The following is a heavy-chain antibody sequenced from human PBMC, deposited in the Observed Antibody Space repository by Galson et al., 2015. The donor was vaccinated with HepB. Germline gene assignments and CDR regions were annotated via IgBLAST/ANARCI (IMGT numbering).Heavy chain of an antibody. D-gene: IGHD3-10*01. Sequence: CAISGDSVSNTRAAWNWIRQSPSRGLEWLGRTYYRSKWLDDYAVSLKSRIIINPDTSKNQFSLQLNSVTPEDTAVYYCARVTPGAGSYGSGTAFDIWGQGIMVTVSS. CDR2: TYYRSKWLD. CDR3: ARVTPGAGSYGSGTAFDI. CDR1: GDSVSNTRAA. V-gene: IGHV6-1*01. J-gene: IGHJ3*02.